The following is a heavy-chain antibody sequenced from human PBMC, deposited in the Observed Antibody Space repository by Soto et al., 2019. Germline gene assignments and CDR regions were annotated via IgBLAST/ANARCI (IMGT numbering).Heavy chain of an antibody. CDR2: VYYTGRT. CDR1: GDSVNSGSAY. D-gene: IGHD3-3*01. Sequence: QVQLQESGSGLVKPSETLSLTCSVSGDSVNSGSAYWSWIRQAPGKGLEWIGYVYYTGRTNYNTSRKGRINMSLDTSKTEFSLKLNSVTAADSAVYYCAIGLGLLPFLEWLLWFRNWGLGTLVTVSS. V-gene: IGHV4-61*01. J-gene: IGHJ4*02. CDR3: AIGLGLLPFLEWLLWFRN.